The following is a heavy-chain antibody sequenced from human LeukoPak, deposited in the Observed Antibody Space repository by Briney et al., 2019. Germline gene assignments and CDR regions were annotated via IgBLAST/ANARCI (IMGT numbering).Heavy chain of an antibody. CDR3: ARKRYGYLYYFDY. J-gene: IGHJ4*02. CDR2: IIPIFGTA. CDR1: GGTFSSYA. V-gene: IGHV1-69*05. D-gene: IGHD5-18*01. Sequence: ASVKVSCKASGGTFSSYAISWVRQAPGQGLEWMGGIIPIFGTANYAQKFQGRVTITTDESTSTAYMELSSLRSEDTAVYYCARKRYGYLYYFDYWGQGTLVTVSS.